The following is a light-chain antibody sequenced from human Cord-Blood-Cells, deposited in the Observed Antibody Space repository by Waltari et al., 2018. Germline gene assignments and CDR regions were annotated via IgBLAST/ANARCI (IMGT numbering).Light chain of an antibody. CDR3: SSYTSSSTFV. Sequence: QSALTQPASVSGSPGQSITISCTGTSRDVGGYNYVSWYQQHPGKAPKLMIYDVRKRPSGVSNRFSGSKSGNTASLTISGLQAEDEADYYCSSYTSSSTFVFGTGTKVTVL. V-gene: IGLV2-14*01. CDR2: DVR. J-gene: IGLJ1*01. CDR1: SRDVGGYNY.